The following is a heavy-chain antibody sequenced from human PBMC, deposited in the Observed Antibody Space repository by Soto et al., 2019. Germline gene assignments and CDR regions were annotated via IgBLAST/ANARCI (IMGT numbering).Heavy chain of an antibody. CDR3: EGGGGVGVAGSAAFDM. CDR2: INPATGAA. Sequence: QLHLVQSGAVVKKPGASVTVSCSASGYPVTAYYMHWVRQAPGRGLEWMGGINPATGAARYTQTVQGGVTMDSDTATRRVFMGLGGLTSGDTAVFYCEGGGGVGVAGSAAFDMWGQGTLVTVSS. D-gene: IGHD3-3*01. V-gene: IGHV1-46*01. J-gene: IGHJ3*02. CDR1: GYPVTAYY.